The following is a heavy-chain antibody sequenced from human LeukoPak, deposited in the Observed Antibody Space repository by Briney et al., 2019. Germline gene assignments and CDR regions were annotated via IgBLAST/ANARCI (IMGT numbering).Heavy chain of an antibody. CDR2: ISGSGGST. J-gene: IGHJ4*02. V-gene: IGHV3-23*01. CDR1: GFTFSSYG. Sequence: GGTLRLSCAASGFTFSSYGMSWVRQAPGKGLEWVSAISGSGGSTYYADSVKGRFTISRDNAKNSLYLQMNSLRAEDTAIYYCAKDCSGGSCYSSWGQGTLVTVSS. D-gene: IGHD2-15*01. CDR3: AKDCSGGSCYSS.